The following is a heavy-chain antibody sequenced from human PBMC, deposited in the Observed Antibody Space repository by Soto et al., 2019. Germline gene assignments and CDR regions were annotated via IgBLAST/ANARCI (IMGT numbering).Heavy chain of an antibody. CDR1: GGSISTYY. CDR2: VYHIGRT. V-gene: IGHV4-59*01. J-gene: IGHJ4*02. CDR3: ARDGSGVDFWDGLYYSDY. Sequence: QVQLQESGAGLVKPSATLSLTCTGSGGSISTYYCSWIRQPPGKALEWIGYVYHIGRTKYNPSLNRRVTISVVTSKNRFFPKLNSASAPETALYYCARDGSGVDFWDGLYYSDYWGQATLVTVSS. D-gene: IGHD3-3*01.